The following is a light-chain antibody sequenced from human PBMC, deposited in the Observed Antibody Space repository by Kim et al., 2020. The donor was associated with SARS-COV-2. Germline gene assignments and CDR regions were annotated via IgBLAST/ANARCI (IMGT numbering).Light chain of an antibody. CDR1: QSISTF. J-gene: IGKJ1*01. CDR2: YTS. Sequence: LSTGEKATLSCRAGQSISTFLAWYQQRLGQAPKLLIYYTSKRAAGVPARFSASGSGTDFTLTISSLEPDDFATYYCQQRYSWPRTFGQGTKVDIK. V-gene: IGKV3-11*01. CDR3: QQRYSWPRT.